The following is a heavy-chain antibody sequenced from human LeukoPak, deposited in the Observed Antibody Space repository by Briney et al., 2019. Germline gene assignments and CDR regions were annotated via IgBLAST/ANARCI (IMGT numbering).Heavy chain of an antibody. Sequence: SETLSLTCTVSGGSISSSSYYWGWIRQPPGKGLEWIGSIYYSGSTYYNPSLKSRVTISVDTSKNQFSLKLSSVTAADTAVYYCARVPTVTQRAAQRNGLDYWGQGTLVTVSS. V-gene: IGHV4-39*07. CDR1: GGSISSSSYY. D-gene: IGHD4-17*01. CDR3: ARVPTVTQRAAQRNGLDY. CDR2: IYYSGST. J-gene: IGHJ4*02.